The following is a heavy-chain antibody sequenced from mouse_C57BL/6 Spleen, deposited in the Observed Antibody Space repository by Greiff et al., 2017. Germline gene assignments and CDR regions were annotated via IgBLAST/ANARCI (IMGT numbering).Heavy chain of an antibody. CDR2: INPSNGGT. CDR3: ARRIFYDGYYLYAMDY. Sequence: QVQLQQPGTELVKPGASVKLSCKASGYTFTSYRMHWVKQRPGQGLEWIGNINPSNGGTNYNEKFKSKATLTVDKSSSTAYMQLSSLTSEDSAVYYCARRIFYDGYYLYAMDYWGQGTSVTVSS. V-gene: IGHV1-53*01. J-gene: IGHJ4*01. CDR1: GYTFTSYR. D-gene: IGHD2-3*01.